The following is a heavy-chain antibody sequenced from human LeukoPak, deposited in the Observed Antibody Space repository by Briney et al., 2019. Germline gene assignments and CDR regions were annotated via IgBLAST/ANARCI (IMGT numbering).Heavy chain of an antibody. J-gene: IGHJ4*02. CDR1: GFTFSSYG. CDR3: AKDRRFGELLGYYFDY. Sequence: GRSLRLSCAASGFTFSSYGMHWVRQAPGKGLEWVAVIWYDGSNKYYADSVKGRFTISRDNSKNTLYLQMNSLRAEDTAVYYCAKDRRFGELLGYYFDYWGQGTLVTVSS. V-gene: IGHV3-33*06. D-gene: IGHD3-10*01. CDR2: IWYDGSNK.